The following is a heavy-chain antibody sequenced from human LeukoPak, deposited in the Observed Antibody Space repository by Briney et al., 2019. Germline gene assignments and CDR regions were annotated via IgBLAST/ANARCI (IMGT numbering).Heavy chain of an antibody. CDR3: MRAPGRDY. J-gene: IGHJ4*02. CDR2: INRDGSQK. Sequence: PGGSLRLSCADSVFTFSSDWMSWVRQAPGKGLEWVANINRDGSQKYYVDSVKGGFTISTDNAQNSLYLQMNRLRDEDTTVYYCMRAPGRDYWGQGTLVTVSS. V-gene: IGHV3-7*04. CDR1: VFTFSSDW.